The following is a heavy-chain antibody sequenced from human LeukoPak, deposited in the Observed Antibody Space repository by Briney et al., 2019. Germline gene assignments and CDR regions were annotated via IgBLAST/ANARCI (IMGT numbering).Heavy chain of an antibody. CDR2: IYHSGST. CDR1: GYSISSGYY. V-gene: IGHV4-38-2*02. J-gene: IGHJ5*02. Sequence: SETLSLTCTVSGYSISSGYYWGWIRQPPGKGLEWIGSIYHSGSTYYNPPLKSRVTISVDTSKNQFSLKLSSVTAADTAVYYCARTELLWFGELRGNWFDPWGQGTLVTVSS. D-gene: IGHD3-10*01. CDR3: ARTELLWFGELRGNWFDP.